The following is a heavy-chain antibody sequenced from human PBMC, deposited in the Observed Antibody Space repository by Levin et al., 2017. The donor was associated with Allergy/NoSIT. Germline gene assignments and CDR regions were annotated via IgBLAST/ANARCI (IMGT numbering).Heavy chain of an antibody. CDR2: IPFDGKKI. V-gene: IGHV3-30*01. J-gene: IGHJ4*02. Sequence: GGSLRLSCAASGFSFSTYAMNWVRQAPGKGLEWVAVIPFDGKKIFYGDSVRGRFTISRDNSKNTLYLQMNNLTPADTAVYYCARLDYWGQGMQVTVSS. CDR1: GFSFSTYA. CDR3: ARLDY.